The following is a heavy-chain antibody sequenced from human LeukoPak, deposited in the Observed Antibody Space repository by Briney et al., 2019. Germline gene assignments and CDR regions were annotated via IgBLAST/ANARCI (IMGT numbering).Heavy chain of an antibody. Sequence: GGSLRLSCSASGFTFSSYAMHWVRQAPGKGLEFVSTISSNGGSTYYADSVKGRFTISRDNSRNTLYLQVSSLRAEDTALYYCVKDDRYFYGSGSPSWGQGTLVTVSS. CDR2: ISSNGGST. D-gene: IGHD3-10*01. V-gene: IGHV3-64D*09. J-gene: IGHJ5*02. CDR3: VKDDRYFYGSGSPS. CDR1: GFTFSSYA.